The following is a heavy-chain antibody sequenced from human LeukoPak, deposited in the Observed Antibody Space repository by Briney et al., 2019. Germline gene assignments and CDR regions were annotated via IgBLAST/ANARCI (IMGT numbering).Heavy chain of an antibody. CDR3: TRAEVTDSYYFDY. J-gene: IGHJ4*02. CDR2: IRSKAYGGTT. Sequence: GGSLRLSCTASGFTFGDYAMSWFRQAPGKVLEWVGFIRSKAYGGTTEYAASVKGRFTISRDDSKSIAYLQMNSLKTEDTAVYYCTRAEVTDSYYFDYWGQGTLVTVSS. CDR1: GFTFGDYA. V-gene: IGHV3-49*03. D-gene: IGHD5-18*01.